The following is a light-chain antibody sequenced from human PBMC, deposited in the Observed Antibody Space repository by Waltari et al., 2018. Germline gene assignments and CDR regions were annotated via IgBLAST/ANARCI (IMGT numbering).Light chain of an antibody. V-gene: IGLV1-47*01. CDR3: AAWDDSLSARL. J-gene: IGLJ3*02. CDR1: SSNIRSDY. Sequence: QSVLTQPPSASGTPGQRVTISCSGSSSNIRSDYVDWYQQRPGTAPTVLTYRNNQRPSGVPDRFSGSKSGTSASLAISGLRSEDEADYYCAAWDDSLSARLFGGGTKLTVL. CDR2: RNN.